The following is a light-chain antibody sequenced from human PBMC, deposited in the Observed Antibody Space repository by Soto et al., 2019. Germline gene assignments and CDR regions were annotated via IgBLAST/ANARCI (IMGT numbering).Light chain of an antibody. CDR3: QQYGSSGT. V-gene: IGKV3-20*01. CDR2: GAS. CDR1: QSVSTY. J-gene: IGKJ1*01. Sequence: EVVTTQSPATLSVSPGERDTLSCRASQSVSTYLAWYQQKPGQAPRLLIYGASNRATGIPDRFSGSGSGTDFTLTISRLEPEDFAAYYCQQYGSSGTFGQGTKVDI.